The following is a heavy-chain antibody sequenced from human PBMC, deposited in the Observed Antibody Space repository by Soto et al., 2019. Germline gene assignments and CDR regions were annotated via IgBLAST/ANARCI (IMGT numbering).Heavy chain of an antibody. V-gene: IGHV3-30*03. CDR2: ISYDGSNK. CDR1: GFTFSSYG. CDR3: ALSYGDYYDSSDCDY. D-gene: IGHD3-22*01. Sequence: PGGSLRLSCAASGFTFSSYGMHWVRQAPGKGLEWVAVISYDGSNKYYADSVKGRFTISRDNSKNTLYLQMNSLRAEDTAVYYCALSYGDYYDSSDCDYWGQGTLVTVSS. J-gene: IGHJ4*02.